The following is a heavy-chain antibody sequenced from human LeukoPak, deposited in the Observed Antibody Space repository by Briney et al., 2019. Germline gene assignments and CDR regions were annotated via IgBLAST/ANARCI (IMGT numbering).Heavy chain of an antibody. Sequence: ASVKVSCKVSGYTFTSYYMHWVRQAPGQGLEWMGIINHSGGSTSYAQKFQGRFSMTRDTSTSTVYMELSSLRSEDTAVYYCARRGDGYNLPNDYWGQETLVTVSS. J-gene: IGHJ4*02. V-gene: IGHV1-46*01. CDR3: ARRGDGYNLPNDY. CDR1: GYTFTSYY. D-gene: IGHD5-24*01. CDR2: INHSGGST.